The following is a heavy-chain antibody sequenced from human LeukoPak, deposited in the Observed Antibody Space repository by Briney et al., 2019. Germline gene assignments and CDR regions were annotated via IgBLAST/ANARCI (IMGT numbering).Heavy chain of an antibody. CDR1: GFALSDFY. D-gene: IGHD3-16*01. CDR3: ARGHLAWGA. CDR2: ITYNGGAM. Sequence: GGSLRLSCAASGFALSDFYMSWIRQAPGKGLEWVSYITYNGGAMYYADSLKGRFTISRDNAKNSLYLQMNSLRAEDTAVYYCARGHLAWGAWGQGTLVTVSS. V-gene: IGHV3-11*01. J-gene: IGHJ5*02.